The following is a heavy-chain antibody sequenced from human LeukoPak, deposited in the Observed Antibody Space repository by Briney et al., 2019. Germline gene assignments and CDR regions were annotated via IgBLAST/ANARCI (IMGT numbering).Heavy chain of an antibody. CDR1: GGSISSGSYY. V-gene: IGHV4-61*02. J-gene: IGHJ5*02. Sequence: SQTLFLTCTVSGGSISSGSYYWSWIRQPAGKGLEWIGRIYTSGSTNYNPSLKSRVTISVDRSKNQFSLMLRSVTAADTAVYYCARAVGSSESNWFDPWGQGTLATVSS. CDR3: ARAVGSSESNWFDP. D-gene: IGHD1-26*01. CDR2: IYTSGST.